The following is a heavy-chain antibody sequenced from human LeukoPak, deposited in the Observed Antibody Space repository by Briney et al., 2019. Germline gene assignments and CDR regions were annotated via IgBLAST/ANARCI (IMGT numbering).Heavy chain of an antibody. CDR3: ASTGYCSGGSCAFDY. D-gene: IGHD2-15*01. Sequence: ASVKVSCKASGGTYSSYAISWVRQAPGQGLEWMGGIIPIFGTANYAQKFQGRVTITADKSTSTAYMELSSLRSEDTAVYYCASTGYCSGGSCAFDYWGQGTLVTVSS. J-gene: IGHJ4*02. CDR2: IIPIFGTA. V-gene: IGHV1-69*06. CDR1: GGTYSSYA.